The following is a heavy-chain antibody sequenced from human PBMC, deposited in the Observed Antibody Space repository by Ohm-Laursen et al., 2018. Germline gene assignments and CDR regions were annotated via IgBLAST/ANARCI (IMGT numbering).Heavy chain of an antibody. V-gene: IGHV3-15*01. CDR2: IKSKAAGETR. J-gene: IGHJ5*02. Sequence: SLRLSCAASGFTVSDAWMSWVRQAPGKGLKYVGRIKSKAAGETREYAEPVKGRFTILRDDSKNTLSLQMNSLKTEDTGVYYCSTDHFSWGQGTLVTVSS. CDR3: STDHFS. CDR1: GFTVSDAW. D-gene: IGHD2/OR15-2a*01.